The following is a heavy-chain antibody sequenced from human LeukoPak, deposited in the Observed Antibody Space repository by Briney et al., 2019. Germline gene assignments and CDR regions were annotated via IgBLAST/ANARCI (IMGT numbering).Heavy chain of an antibody. D-gene: IGHD6-19*01. CDR2: INPDSGGT. CDR3: ASATGVEVAGTTYYYFYYMNV. Sequence: ASVRVSCKASGHTFTGYSIQWVQQAPGQGLAWMGWINPDSGGTNYAQNFQGRVTLTRDTSNSTAYMELSRLRSDDTAVYYCASATGVEVAGTTYYYFYYMNVWGEGTTVTVSS. CDR1: GHTFTGYS. J-gene: IGHJ6*03. V-gene: IGHV1-2*02.